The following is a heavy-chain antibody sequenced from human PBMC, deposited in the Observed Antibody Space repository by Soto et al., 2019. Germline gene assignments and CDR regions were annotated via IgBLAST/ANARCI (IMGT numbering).Heavy chain of an antibody. J-gene: IGHJ5*02. D-gene: IGHD6-25*01. CDR1: GYTFTDYH. V-gene: IGHV1-2*02. CDR2: INANNGGA. Sequence: ASVKVSCKASGYTFTDYHIHWVRQAPGQGLEFMGWINANNGGAGSAQQFQGRVTVTRDTSITTVYMELSNLRSDDTAVYYCAREGGSETLQPSYNWFDTWGQGTLVTVSS. CDR3: AREGGSETLQPSYNWFDT.